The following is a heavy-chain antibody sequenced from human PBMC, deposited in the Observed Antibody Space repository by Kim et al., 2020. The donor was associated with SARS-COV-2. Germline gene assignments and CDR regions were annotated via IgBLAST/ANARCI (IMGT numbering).Heavy chain of an antibody. D-gene: IGHD6-13*01. CDR1: GFTFSSYA. J-gene: IGHJ6*02. V-gene: IGHV3-64D*06. CDR3: VKDWGSWYMWYYYGMDV. Sequence: GGSLRLSCSASGFTFSSYAMHWVRQAPGKGLEYVSAISSNGGSTYYADSVKGRFTISRDNSKNTLYLQMSSLRAEDTAVYYCVKDWGSWYMWYYYGMDVWGQGTTVTVSS. CDR2: ISSNGGST.